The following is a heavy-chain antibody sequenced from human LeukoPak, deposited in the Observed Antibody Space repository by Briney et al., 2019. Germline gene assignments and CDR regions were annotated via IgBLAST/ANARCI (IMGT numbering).Heavy chain of an antibody. CDR2: ISHSGVT. Sequence: SETLSLTCAVSGGSFNTYFWNWIRQSPGKGLEWTGEISHSGVTNYNLSLETRVSMSIDTSKSHFYLNLTSVTAADTAIYYCARGIFAGVRGVLGYWGQGSLVTVSP. V-gene: IGHV4-34*01. CDR1: GGSFNTYF. D-gene: IGHD3-10*01. J-gene: IGHJ4*02. CDR3: ARGIFAGVRGVLGY.